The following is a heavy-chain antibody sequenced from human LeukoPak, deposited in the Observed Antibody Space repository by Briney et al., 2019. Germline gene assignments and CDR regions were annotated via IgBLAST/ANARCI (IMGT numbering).Heavy chain of an antibody. CDR3: AKGGYYDSSGYYYYGMDV. V-gene: IGHV3-30*18. J-gene: IGHJ6*02. CDR2: ISYDGSNK. D-gene: IGHD3-22*01. CDR1: GFTFSSYG. Sequence: GRSLRLSCAASGFTFSSYGMHWVRQAPGKGLEWVAVISYDGSNKYYADSVKGRFTISRDNSKNTLYLQMNSLRAEDTAVYYCAKGGYYDSSGYYYYGMDVWGQGTTVTVSS.